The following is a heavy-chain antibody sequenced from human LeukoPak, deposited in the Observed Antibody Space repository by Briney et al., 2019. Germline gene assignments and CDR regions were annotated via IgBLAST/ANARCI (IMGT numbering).Heavy chain of an antibody. CDR2: IKQDGSEK. CDR1: GFTFSSYW. V-gene: IGHV3-7*01. D-gene: IGHD3-22*01. J-gene: IGHJ3*02. CDR3: ARDDSSGYYAFDI. Sequence: GGSLRLSCAASGFTFSSYWMSWVRQAPGKGLEWVANIKQDGSEKYYVDSVKGRFTISRDNAKNSLYLQMNSLRAEDTAVYYGARDDSSGYYAFDIWGQGTMVTVSS.